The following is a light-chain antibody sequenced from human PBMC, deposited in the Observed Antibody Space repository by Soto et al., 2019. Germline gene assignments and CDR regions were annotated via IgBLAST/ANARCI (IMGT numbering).Light chain of an antibody. CDR2: GAS. Sequence: EIVLTQSPGTLSLSPVERATLSCMASQSVSSSFFAWYQQKPGQAPRLLIYGASGRATGIPDRFSGSGSGTDFTLTISRLEPEDFAVYYCQQYGGSPITFGQGTRLEIK. J-gene: IGKJ5*01. CDR3: QQYGGSPIT. CDR1: QSVSSSF. V-gene: IGKV3-20*01.